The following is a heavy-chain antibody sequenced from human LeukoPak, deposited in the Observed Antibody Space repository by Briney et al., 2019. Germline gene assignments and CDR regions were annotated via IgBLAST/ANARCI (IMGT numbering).Heavy chain of an antibody. J-gene: IGHJ6*03. D-gene: IGHD6-19*01. V-gene: IGHV3-23*01. CDR2: ISGSGGST. CDR3: AKAASFSSGWYPPPPDYYYYMDV. Sequence: PGGSLRLSCAASGFTFSRYWMNWVRQAPGKGLEWVSAISGSGGSTYYADSVKGRFTISRDNSKNTLYLQMNSLRAEDTAVYYCAKAASFSSGWYPPPPDYYYYMDVWGKGTTVTISS. CDR1: GFTFSRYW.